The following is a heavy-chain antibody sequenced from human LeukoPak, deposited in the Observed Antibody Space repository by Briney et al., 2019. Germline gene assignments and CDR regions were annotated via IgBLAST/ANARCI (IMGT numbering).Heavy chain of an antibody. CDR3: VVSFGGVIANYFDY. CDR2: IYHSGST. CDR1: GYSISSGYY. D-gene: IGHD3-16*02. J-gene: IGHJ4*02. Sequence: SETLSLTCAVSGYSISSGYYWGWIRQPPGKGLEWIGSIYHSGSTYYNPSLKSRVTISVDTSMNQFSLKLSSVTAADTAVYYCVVSFGGVIANYFDYWGQGTLVTVSS. V-gene: IGHV4-38-2*01.